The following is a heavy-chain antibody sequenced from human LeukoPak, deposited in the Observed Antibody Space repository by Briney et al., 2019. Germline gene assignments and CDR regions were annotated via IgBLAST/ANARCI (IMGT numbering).Heavy chain of an antibody. CDR3: ARDAVTDSSSWYYFDY. D-gene: IGHD6-13*01. CDR2: IIPIFGTA. CDR1: GGTFSSYA. Sequence: ASVKVSCKASGGTFSSYAISWVRQAPGQGLEWMGGIIPIFGTANYAQKFQGRVTITTDESTRTAYMELSSLRSEDTAVYYCARDAVTDSSSWYYFDYWGQGTLVTVSS. J-gene: IGHJ4*02. V-gene: IGHV1-69*05.